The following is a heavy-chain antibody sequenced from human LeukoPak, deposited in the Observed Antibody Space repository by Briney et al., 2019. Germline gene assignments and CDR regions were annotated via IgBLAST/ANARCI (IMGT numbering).Heavy chain of an antibody. CDR1: GFTFSSYW. V-gene: IGHV3-7*01. Sequence: GGSLRLSCAASGFTFSSYWMSWVRQAPGKGLEWVANIKQDGSETYYVDSVKGRFTISRDNAKNSLYLQMNSLRAEDTAVYYCARDGYNYDFWSGYYHHYYGMDVWGQGTTVTVSS. J-gene: IGHJ6*02. CDR3: ARDGYNYDFWSGYYHHYYGMDV. D-gene: IGHD3-3*01. CDR2: IKQDGSET.